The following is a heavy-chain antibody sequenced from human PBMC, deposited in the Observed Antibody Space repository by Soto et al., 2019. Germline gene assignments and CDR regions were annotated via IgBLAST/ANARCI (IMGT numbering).Heavy chain of an antibody. CDR2: INDDGDRT. CDR3: AREEWTNRRPYLSSGMYV. J-gene: IGHJ6*02. Sequence: EVQLLESGGGSVQPGGSLKLSCAVSGFTFRTYAMCWVRQAPGKGLEWVSGINDDGDRTYYPDSVKGRFTISRDNSKSTLYLQMNSLRAEDTAVYYGAREEWTNRRPYLSSGMYVWGQGTTVTVSS. D-gene: IGHD3-3*01. V-gene: IGHV3-23*01. CDR1: GFTFRTYA.